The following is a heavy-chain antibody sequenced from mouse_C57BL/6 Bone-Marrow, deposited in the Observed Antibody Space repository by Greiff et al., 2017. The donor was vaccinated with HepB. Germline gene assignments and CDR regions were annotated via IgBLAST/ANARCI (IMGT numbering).Heavy chain of an antibody. D-gene: IGHD1-1*01. CDR3: ARGEDYGSSFWYFDV. J-gene: IGHJ1*03. CDR2: IYPGDGDT. V-gene: IGHV1-82*01. Sequence: QVHVKQSGPELVKPGASVKISCKASGYAFSSSWMNWVKQRPGKGLEWIGRIYPGDGDTNYNGKFKGKATLTADKSSSTAYMQLSSLTSEDSAVYFCARGEDYGSSFWYFDVWGTGTTVTVSS. CDR1: GYAFSSSW.